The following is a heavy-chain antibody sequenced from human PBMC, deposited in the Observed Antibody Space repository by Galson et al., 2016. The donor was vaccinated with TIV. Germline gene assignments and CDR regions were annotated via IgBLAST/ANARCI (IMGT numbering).Heavy chain of an antibody. Sequence: ETLSPTCTVSGYSISSGYYWGWIRQPPGKGLEWIGNIYHTGSTYSNPSLRSRLTMSVDTSKNQFSLILNSVTAADTAVYYCARDCTSTTCHIYYSGMDVWGQGTTVTVSS. CDR1: GYSISSGYY. CDR2: IYHTGST. V-gene: IGHV4-38-2*02. D-gene: IGHD2-2*02. J-gene: IGHJ6*02. CDR3: ARDCTSTTCHIYYSGMDV.